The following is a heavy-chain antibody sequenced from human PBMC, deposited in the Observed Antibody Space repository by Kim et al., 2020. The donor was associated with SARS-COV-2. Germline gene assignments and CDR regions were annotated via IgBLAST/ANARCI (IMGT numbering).Heavy chain of an antibody. J-gene: IGHJ4*02. V-gene: IGHV3-48*03. Sequence: YADSVKGRFTISRDNAKNSLYLQMNSLRAEDTAVYYCARDELGSTSPFDCWGQGTLVTVSS. D-gene: IGHD6-6*01. CDR3: ARDELGSTSPFDC.